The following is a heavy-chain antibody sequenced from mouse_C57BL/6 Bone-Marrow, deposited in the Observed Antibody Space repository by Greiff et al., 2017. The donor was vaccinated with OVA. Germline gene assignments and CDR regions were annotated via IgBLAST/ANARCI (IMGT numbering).Heavy chain of an antibody. Sequence: VQLQESGAELVRPGTSVKVSCKASGYAFTNYLIEWVKQRPGQGLEWIGVINPGSGGTNYNEKFKGKATLTADKSSSTAYMQLSSLTSEDSAVYFCAREGDGISFFAYWGQGTLVTVSA. CDR1: GYAFTNYL. J-gene: IGHJ3*01. V-gene: IGHV1-54*01. D-gene: IGHD1-1*01. CDR3: AREGDGISFFAY. CDR2: INPGSGGT.